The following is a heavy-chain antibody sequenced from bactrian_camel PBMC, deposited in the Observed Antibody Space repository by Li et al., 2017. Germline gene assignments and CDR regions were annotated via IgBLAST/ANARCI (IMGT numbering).Heavy chain of an antibody. D-gene: IGHD4*01. CDR2: IDGGKSLT. V-gene: IGHV3-2*01. CDR1: ANTASRC. CDR3: AASQSRPRGCDYPLQSSPYDY. Sequence: HVQLVESGGGLVQAGEPLTLSCHSSANTASRCWAWFRQAPGKEREAVATIDGGKSLTLVAASVKGRFTISRDAAANTLNLQMNDLNPEDTAMYYCAASQSRPRGCDYPLQSSPYDYWGLGTQVTVS. J-gene: IGHJ4*01.